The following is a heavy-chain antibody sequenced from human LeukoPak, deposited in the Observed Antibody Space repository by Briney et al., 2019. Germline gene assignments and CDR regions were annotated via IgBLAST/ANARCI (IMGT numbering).Heavy chain of an antibody. D-gene: IGHD2-15*01. Sequence: GGFLRLSCAASGFTFSSYWMSWVRQAPGKGLEWVANIKQDGSEKYYVDSVKGRFTISRDNAKNSLYLQMNSLRAEDTAVYYCARGKPYIVVVVAAPADYWGQGTLVTVSS. CDR3: ARGKPYIVVVVAAPADY. CDR1: GFTFSSYW. J-gene: IGHJ4*02. V-gene: IGHV3-7*01. CDR2: IKQDGSEK.